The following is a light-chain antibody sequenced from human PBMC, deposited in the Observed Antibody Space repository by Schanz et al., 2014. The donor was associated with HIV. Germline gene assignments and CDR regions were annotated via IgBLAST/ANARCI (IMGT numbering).Light chain of an antibody. CDR2: GQN. J-gene: IGLJ2*01. Sequence: QSVLTQPPSASGTPGHGVTISCSGSNSNIGSYYVNWYQQFPGTAPRLLVYGQNERPSGVPDRFTGSQSGTSASLAISGLQFDDETLYYCAAWDYTLNGPLFGGGTKLTVL. CDR1: NSNIGSYY. V-gene: IGLV1-44*01. CDR3: AAWDYTLNGPL.